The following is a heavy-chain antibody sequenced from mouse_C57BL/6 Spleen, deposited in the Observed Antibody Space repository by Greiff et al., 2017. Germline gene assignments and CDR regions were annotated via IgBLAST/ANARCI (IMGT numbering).Heavy chain of an antibody. V-gene: IGHV3-6*01. Sequence: EVQLQESGPGLVKPSQSLSLTCSVTGYSITSGYYWNWIRQFPGNKLEWMGYISYDGSNNYNPSLKNRISITRDTSKNQFFLKLNSVTTEDTATYYCARRGNYDAMDYWGQGTSVTVSS. CDR3: ARRGNYDAMDY. J-gene: IGHJ4*01. CDR2: ISYDGSN. CDR1: GYSITSGYY. D-gene: IGHD2-1*01.